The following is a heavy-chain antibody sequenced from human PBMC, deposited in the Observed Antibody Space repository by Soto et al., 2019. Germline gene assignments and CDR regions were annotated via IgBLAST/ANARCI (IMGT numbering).Heavy chain of an antibody. CDR2: IWYDGSNK. CDR1: GFTFSSYG. V-gene: IGHV3-33*01. D-gene: IGHD3-16*01. J-gene: IGHJ4*02. CDR3: ARDWGEPFYAFYFDY. Sequence: HPGGSLRLSCAASGFTFSSYGMHWVRQAPGKGLEWVAVIWYDGSNKYYADSVKGRFTISRDNSKNTLYLQMNSLRAEDTAVYYCARDWGEPFYAFYFDYWGQGTLVTVSS.